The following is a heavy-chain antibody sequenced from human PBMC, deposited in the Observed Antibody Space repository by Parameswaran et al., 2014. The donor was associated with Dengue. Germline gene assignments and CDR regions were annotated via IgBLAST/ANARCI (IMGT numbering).Heavy chain of an antibody. Sequence: VRQMPGKGLEWVANIKQDGSEKYYVDSVKGRFTISRDNAKNSLYLQMNSLRAEDTAVYYCARVIAALRYYYYGMDVWGQGTTVTVSS. CDR2: IKQDGSEK. CDR3: ARVIAALRYYYYGMDV. D-gene: IGHD6-6*01. J-gene: IGHJ6*02. V-gene: IGHV3-7*01.